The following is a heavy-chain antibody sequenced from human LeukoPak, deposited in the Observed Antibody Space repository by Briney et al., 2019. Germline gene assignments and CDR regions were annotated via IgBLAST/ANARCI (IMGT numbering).Heavy chain of an antibody. J-gene: IGHJ4*02. Sequence: PGRSPRLSGAATGFTFNHSCMQWIHQAPGRPLHWFSRTTLAPSNPNYADPVKGRFTISRSNAKSTLYLQMDSLTIDDTAVYFCARDNDVWSLDFWSQGTLVTVSS. CDR2: TTLAPSNP. V-gene: IGHV3-74*01. D-gene: IGHD3-3*01. CDR1: GFTFNHSC. CDR3: ARDNDVWSLDF.